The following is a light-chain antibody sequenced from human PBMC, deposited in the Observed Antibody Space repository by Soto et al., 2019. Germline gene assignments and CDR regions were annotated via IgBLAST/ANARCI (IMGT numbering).Light chain of an antibody. CDR1: QSISSY. J-gene: IGKJ1*01. Sequence: DIQMTQSPSSLSASVGDRVTITCRASQSISSYLNWYQQKPGTAPKVLIYGASNLQSGVPSRFSGSGSGTDLTLTISSLQPEDFATYYCQQSYNSPRTFGQGTKVDIK. CDR3: QQSYNSPRT. CDR2: GAS. V-gene: IGKV1-39*01.